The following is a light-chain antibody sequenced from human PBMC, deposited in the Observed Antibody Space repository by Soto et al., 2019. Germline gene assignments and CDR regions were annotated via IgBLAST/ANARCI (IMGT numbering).Light chain of an antibody. J-gene: IGKJ2*01. CDR3: LQDYTYPYT. CDR1: QGIRSD. Sequence: AIQMTQSPSSLSASVGDRVTITCRASQGIRSDLGWYQQKPGKAPNLLIYAASSLQSGVPSRFSGSGSGTDFTLTISSLQPEDFATYYCLQDYTYPYTFGQGTKLEIK. V-gene: IGKV1-6*01. CDR2: AAS.